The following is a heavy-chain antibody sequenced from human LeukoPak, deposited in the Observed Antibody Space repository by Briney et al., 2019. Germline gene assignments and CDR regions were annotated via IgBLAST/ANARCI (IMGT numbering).Heavy chain of an antibody. D-gene: IGHD2-15*01. CDR1: GGSISSYY. J-gene: IGHJ5*02. Sequence: PSETLSLTCTVSGGSISSYYWSWIRQPPGKGLEWIGYIYYSGSTNYNPSLKSRVTISVDTSKNQFSLKLSSVTAADTAVYYCAREVVVVVAATAYNWFDHWGQGTLVTVSS. CDR2: IYYSGST. V-gene: IGHV4-59*01. CDR3: AREVVVVVAATAYNWFDH.